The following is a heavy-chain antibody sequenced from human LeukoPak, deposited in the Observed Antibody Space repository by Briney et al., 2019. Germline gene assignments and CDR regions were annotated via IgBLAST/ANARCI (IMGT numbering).Heavy chain of an antibody. D-gene: IGHD3-3*01. CDR2: ISGSGDST. J-gene: IGHJ4*02. CDR3: AKDVSRPVGRVVGYFDY. V-gene: IGHV3-23*01. CDR1: GFTFSSYA. Sequence: GGSLRLSCAVSGFTFSSYAMSWDRQAPGQGLEWVSAISGSGDSTYYADSVKGRFTISRDNSKNTLYLQMNSLRAEDTAVYYCAKDVSRPVGRVVGYFDYWGQGTLVTVSS.